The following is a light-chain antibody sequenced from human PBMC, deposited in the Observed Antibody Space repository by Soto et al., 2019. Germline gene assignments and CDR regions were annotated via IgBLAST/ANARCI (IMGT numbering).Light chain of an antibody. V-gene: IGLV2-14*01. CDR3: GSFTTSRIWV. CDR2: EVS. Sequence: QSALTQPASVSGSPGQSITISCTGTSSDVGGYNYVSWYQQHPGKAPKLMIYEVSNRPSGISNRFSGSKSGNTASLTISGLQVEDEAEYFCGSFTTSRIWVFGGGTKLT. J-gene: IGLJ3*02. CDR1: SSDVGGYNY.